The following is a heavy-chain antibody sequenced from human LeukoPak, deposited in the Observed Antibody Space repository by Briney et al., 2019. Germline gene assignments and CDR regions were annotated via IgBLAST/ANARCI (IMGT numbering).Heavy chain of an antibody. CDR1: GGSFSGYY. CDR2: IYTSGST. V-gene: IGHV4-59*10. Sequence: PSETLSLTCAVYGGSFSGYYWSWIRQPAGKGLEWIGRIYTSGSTNYNPSLKSRVTISVDTSKNQFSLKLSSVTAADTAVYYCASGVGATIDYSQHWGQGTLVTVSS. CDR3: ASGVGATIDYSQH. J-gene: IGHJ1*01. D-gene: IGHD1-26*01.